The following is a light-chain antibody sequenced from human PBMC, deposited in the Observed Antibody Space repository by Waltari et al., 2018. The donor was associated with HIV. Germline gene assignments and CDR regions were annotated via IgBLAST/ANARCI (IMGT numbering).Light chain of an antibody. CDR2: WAS. J-gene: IGKJ4*01. CDR3: QQFFSAPLT. Sequence: DIVMTQSPESLAVSLGERATINCKSSHNILYNSNNKNYLSWYQQKPGQPPRLLFSWASTRQAGVPDRFSGGGSGTDFTLIINKLQPEEVALYFCQQFFSAPLTFCGGTKVEI. CDR1: HNILYNSNNKNY. V-gene: IGKV4-1*01.